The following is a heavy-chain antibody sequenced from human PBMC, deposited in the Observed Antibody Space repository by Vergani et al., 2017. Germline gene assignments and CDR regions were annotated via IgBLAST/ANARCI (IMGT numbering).Heavy chain of an antibody. V-gene: IGHV3-7*01. J-gene: IGHJ6*03. D-gene: IGHD7-27*01. CDR2: IKEDGSEK. CDR3: ARTPGDGDYYYYMDV. Sequence: EVQLVESGGGLVQPGGSLRLSCAASGFTFSNYWMSWVRQAPGKGLEWVANIKEDGSEKYYVDSMKGRFTISRDNAKNSLHLQMNSLRAEDTAVYYFARTPGDGDYYYYMDVWGKGTTVTVSS. CDR1: GFTFSNYW.